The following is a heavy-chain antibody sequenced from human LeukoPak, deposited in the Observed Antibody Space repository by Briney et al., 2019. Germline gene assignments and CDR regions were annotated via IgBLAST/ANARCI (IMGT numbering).Heavy chain of an antibody. CDR3: ARDKPGSSNWFDP. Sequence: ASVRVSCKASGYTFTGYYMHWLRQAPGQGLEWMGWINPNSGGTNYAQKFQGRVSMSRDTSISTAYMELSRLRSADTAVYYCARDKPGSSNWFDPWGQGTLVTVSS. V-gene: IGHV1-2*02. CDR1: GYTFTGYY. J-gene: IGHJ5*02. CDR2: INPNSGGT. D-gene: IGHD2-15*01.